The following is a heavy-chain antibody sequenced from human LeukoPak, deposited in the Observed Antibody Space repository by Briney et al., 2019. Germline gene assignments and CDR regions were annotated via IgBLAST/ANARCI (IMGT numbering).Heavy chain of an antibody. CDR3: ARFPHQTAATPYYFDY. J-gene: IGHJ4*02. CDR1: GGTFSSYA. D-gene: IGHD2-2*01. Sequence: ASVKVSCKASGGTFSSYAISWVRQAPGQGLEWMGRIIPILGIANYAQKFRGRVTITADKSTSTAYMELSSLRSEDTAVYYCARFPHQTAATPYYFDYWGQGTLVTVSS. V-gene: IGHV1-69*04. CDR2: IIPILGIA.